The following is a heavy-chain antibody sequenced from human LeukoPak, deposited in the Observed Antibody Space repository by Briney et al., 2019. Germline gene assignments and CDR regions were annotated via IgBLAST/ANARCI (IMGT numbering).Heavy chain of an antibody. Sequence: SETLSLTCTVSGGSISSSSYYWGWIRQPPGKGLEWIGSIYYSGSTYYNPSLKSRVTISVDRSKNQFSLKLSSVTAADTAVYYCARDVFGVVPDAFDIWGQGTMVTVSS. CDR2: IYYSGST. CDR1: GGSISSSSYY. J-gene: IGHJ3*02. CDR3: ARDVFGVVPDAFDI. V-gene: IGHV4-39*07. D-gene: IGHD3-3*01.